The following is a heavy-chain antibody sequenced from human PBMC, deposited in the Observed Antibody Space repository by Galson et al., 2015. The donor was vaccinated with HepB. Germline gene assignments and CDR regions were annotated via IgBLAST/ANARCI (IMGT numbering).Heavy chain of an antibody. CDR1: GFTVSSNY. CDR3: ARETSGNLDY. CDR2: IYGGGST. Sequence: SLRLSCAASGFTVSSNYMSWVRQAPGKGLEWVSVIYGGGSTDYADSVKGRFTISRDNAKNTLYLQMNSLRAEDTAVYYCARETSGNLDYWGQGTLVTVSS. D-gene: IGHD6-19*01. J-gene: IGHJ4*02. V-gene: IGHV3-53*01.